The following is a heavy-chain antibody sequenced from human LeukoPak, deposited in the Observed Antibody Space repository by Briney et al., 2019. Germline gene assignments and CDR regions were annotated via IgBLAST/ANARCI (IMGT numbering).Heavy chain of an antibody. D-gene: IGHD1-1*01. J-gene: IGHJ4*02. CDR3: AKIWNDEDY. CDR1: GFTFSSYG. CDR2: IWYDGSNK. Sequence: GGSLRLSCAASGFTFSSYGMHWVRQAPGKGLEGVAVIWYDGSNKYYADSVKGRFTISRDNSKNTLYLQMNSLRAEDTAVYYCAKIWNDEDYWGQGTLVTVSS. V-gene: IGHV3-33*06.